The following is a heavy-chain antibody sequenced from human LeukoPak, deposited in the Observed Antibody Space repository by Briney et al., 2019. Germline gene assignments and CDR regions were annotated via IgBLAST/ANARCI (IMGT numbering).Heavy chain of an antibody. CDR1: GGSFSGYY. V-gene: IGHV4-34*01. J-gene: IGHJ5*02. D-gene: IGHD2-2*01. CDR2: INHSGST. CDR3: ARGRRSLVVVPAAAGFGP. Sequence: PSETLSLTCAVYGGSFSGYYWSWIRQPPGKGLEWIGEINHSGSTNYNPSLKSRVTISVDTSKNQFSLKLSSVTAADTAVYYCARGRRSLVVVPAAAGFGPWGQGTLVTVSS.